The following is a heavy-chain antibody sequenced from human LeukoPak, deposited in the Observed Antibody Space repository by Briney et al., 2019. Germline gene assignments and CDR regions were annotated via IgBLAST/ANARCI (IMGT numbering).Heavy chain of an antibody. V-gene: IGHV4-38-2*02. Sequence: SETLSLTCTVSDYSISSGYYWGWIRQPPGNGLEWIGSIYHTGRTYYNPSLKSRVTISVDTSKNQFSLKLSSVTAADTAVYYCARDKAPVVGATLNWFDPWGQGTLVTVSS. CDR2: IYHTGRT. CDR1: DYSISSGYY. D-gene: IGHD1-26*01. J-gene: IGHJ5*02. CDR3: ARDKAPVVGATLNWFDP.